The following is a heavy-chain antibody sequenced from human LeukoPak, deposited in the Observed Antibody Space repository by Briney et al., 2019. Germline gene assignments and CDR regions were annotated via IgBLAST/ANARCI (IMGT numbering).Heavy chain of an antibody. D-gene: IGHD6-25*01. CDR1: GGTFSNYA. CDR2: IIPMFGTA. Sequence: GASVKVSCKASGGTFSNYAISWVRQAPGQGLEWLGGIIPMFGTANYAQKFQGRVTITTDEATTTAYMELISLRSEDTAVYYCVRRQALRGRHRAFDLWGQGTLVTVTS. J-gene: IGHJ5*02. V-gene: IGHV1-69*05. CDR3: VRRQALRGRHRAFDL.